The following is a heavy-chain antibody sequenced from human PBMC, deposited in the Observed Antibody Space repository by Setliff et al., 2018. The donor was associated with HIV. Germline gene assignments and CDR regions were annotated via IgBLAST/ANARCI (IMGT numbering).Heavy chain of an antibody. J-gene: IGHJ4*02. CDR1: GYTFSDYY. CDR2: VVPEDGKT. CDR3: AKQGKYFDWLFSSAVDLMFDL. V-gene: IGHV1-69-2*01. Sequence: ASVKVSCKASGYTFSDYYMHWVQQAPGKGLKWVGRVVPEDGKTIYAERFQDRITITADTSIDTVYMELSSLRSEDTAVYYCAKQGKYFDWLFSSAVDLMFDLWGQGTPVTVSS. D-gene: IGHD3-9*01.